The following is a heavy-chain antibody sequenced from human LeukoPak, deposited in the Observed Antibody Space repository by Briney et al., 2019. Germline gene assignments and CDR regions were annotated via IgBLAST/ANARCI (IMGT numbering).Heavy chain of an antibody. CDR1: GFTFSNYW. D-gene: IGHD1-1*01. Sequence: PGGSLRLSCAASGFTFSNYWMNWVRQAPGKGLEWVSALSGSGGSTYYADSVKGRFTISRDNAKNTLYLQMNSLRAGDTAVYYCARSAGGAFDIWGQGTMVTVSS. V-gene: IGHV3-23*01. CDR3: ARSAGGAFDI. CDR2: LSGSGGST. J-gene: IGHJ3*02.